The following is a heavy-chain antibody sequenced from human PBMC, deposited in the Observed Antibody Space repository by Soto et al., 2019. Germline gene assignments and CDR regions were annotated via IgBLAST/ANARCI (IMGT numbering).Heavy chain of an antibody. D-gene: IGHD1-20*01. Sequence: QLQLQESGPGLVKSSETLSLTCTVSGGSISSSSYYWGWIRQPPGKGLEWIGSIYNSGGSTYYNPSLKSRVTISADTSKNQFSLKVSSVTAADTAVYYCARQYLKVNWNVGRGDCWGQGTLVTVSS. CDR3: ARQYLKVNWNVGRGDC. V-gene: IGHV4-39*01. J-gene: IGHJ4*02. CDR1: GGSISSSSYY. CDR2: IYNSGGST.